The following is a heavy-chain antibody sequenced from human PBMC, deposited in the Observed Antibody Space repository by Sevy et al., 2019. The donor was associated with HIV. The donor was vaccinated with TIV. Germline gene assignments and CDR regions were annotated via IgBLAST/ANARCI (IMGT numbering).Heavy chain of an antibody. Sequence: GESLKISCKGSGYSFTSYWIGWVRQMPGKGLEWMGIIYPGDSDTRYSPSFQGQVTISADKSISTAYLQWGSLKAPETAMNYCARQPTDGSGGSGPSVPAYYFYYYGMDVWGKGTTVTVSS. CDR1: GYSFTSYW. J-gene: IGHJ6*04. CDR2: IYPGDSDT. D-gene: IGHD2-15*01. CDR3: ARQPTDGSGGSGPSVPAYYFYYYGMDV. V-gene: IGHV5-51*01.